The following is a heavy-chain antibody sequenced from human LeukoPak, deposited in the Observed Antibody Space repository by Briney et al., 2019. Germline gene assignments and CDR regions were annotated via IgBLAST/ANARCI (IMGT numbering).Heavy chain of an antibody. CDR1: GFTFSSYA. CDR3: ATGIVVVPAAISYFDY. D-gene: IGHD2-2*01. CDR2: ISGSGGST. Sequence: GGSLRLSCAASGFTFSSYAMSWVRQAPGKGLEWVSAISGSGGSTYYADSVKGRFTISRDNPKNTLYLQMTSLRAEDTAVYYCATGIVVVPAAISYFDYWGQGTLVTVSS. J-gene: IGHJ4*02. V-gene: IGHV3-23*01.